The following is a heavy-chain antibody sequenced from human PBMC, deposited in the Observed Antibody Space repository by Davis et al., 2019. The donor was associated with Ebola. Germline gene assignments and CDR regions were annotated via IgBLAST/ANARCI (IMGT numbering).Heavy chain of an antibody. D-gene: IGHD6-6*01. Sequence: ASVKVSCKASGYTFTSYAMLWVRQAPGQRLEWMGWINAGNGNTKYSQKFQGRVTITRDTSASTAYMELSSLRSEDTAVYYCARAPARIAARWFDPWGQGTLVTVSS. CDR1: GYTFTSYA. CDR2: INAGNGNT. J-gene: IGHJ5*02. CDR3: ARAPARIAARWFDP. V-gene: IGHV1-3*01.